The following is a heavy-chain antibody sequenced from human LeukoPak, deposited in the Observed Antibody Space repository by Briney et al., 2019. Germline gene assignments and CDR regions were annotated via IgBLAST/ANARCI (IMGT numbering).Heavy chain of an antibody. J-gene: IGHJ4*02. CDR2: MYYSDRT. V-gene: IGHV4-59*02. D-gene: IGHD4-17*01. Sequence: SETLSLTCTVSGASVSSFYWSWIRQPPGKGLEWIGYMYYSDRTNYNPSLKSRATISVDPSNRQISLSLTSVTAADTAFYYCARTRAPYGDYLKYFDHWARESWSPSPQ. CDR1: GASVSSFY. CDR3: ARTRAPYGDYLKYFDH.